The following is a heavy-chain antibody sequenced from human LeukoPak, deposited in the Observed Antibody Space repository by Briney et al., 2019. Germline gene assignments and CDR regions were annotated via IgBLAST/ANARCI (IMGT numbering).Heavy chain of an antibody. J-gene: IGHJ5*02. CDR1: GGSISSGDYY. Sequence: SETPSLTCTVPGGSISSGDYYWSWIRQPPGKGLEWIGYIYYSGSTNYNPSLKSRVTISVDTSKNQFSLKLSSVTAADTAVYYCARTEEWSEWNWFDPWGQGTLVTVSS. D-gene: IGHD3-3*01. CDR3: ARTEEWSEWNWFDP. V-gene: IGHV4-61*08. CDR2: IYYSGST.